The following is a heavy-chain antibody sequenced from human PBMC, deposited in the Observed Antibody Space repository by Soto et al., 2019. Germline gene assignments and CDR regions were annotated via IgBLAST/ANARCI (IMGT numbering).Heavy chain of an antibody. D-gene: IGHD3-3*01. CDR1: GYTFTDYY. CDR3: ATSKPNYDFWTALISLDTFHI. CDR2: INPNSGGT. Sequence: ASVKVSCKASGYTFTDYYMHWVRQAPGQGLEWLGWINPNSGGTNCAQRFQGSVTMTRDTSISTAYMELSRLRSDDAAVYYSATSKPNYDFWTALISLDTFHICGQGTLVTVSS. J-gene: IGHJ3*02. V-gene: IGHV1-2*02.